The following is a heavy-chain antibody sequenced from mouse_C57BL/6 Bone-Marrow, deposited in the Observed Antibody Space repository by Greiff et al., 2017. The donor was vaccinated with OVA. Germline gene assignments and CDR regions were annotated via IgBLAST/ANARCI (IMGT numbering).Heavy chain of an antibody. CDR1: GYTFTSYW. CDR3: ARWKNYYGSSLDY. D-gene: IGHD1-1*01. V-gene: IGHV1-55*01. J-gene: IGHJ2*01. Sequence: VQLQQPGAELVKPGASVKMSCKASGYTFTSYWITWVKQRPGQGLEWIGDIYPGSGSTNYNEKFKSKATLTVDTSSSTAYMQLSSLTSEDSAVYYCARWKNYYGSSLDYWGQGTTLTVSS. CDR2: IYPGSGST.